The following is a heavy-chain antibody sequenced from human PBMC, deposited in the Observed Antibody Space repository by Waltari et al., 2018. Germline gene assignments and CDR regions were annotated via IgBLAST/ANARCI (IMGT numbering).Heavy chain of an antibody. V-gene: IGHV4-39*01. J-gene: IGHJ4*02. CDR1: AGSISSSSYS. CDR2: IYYSGST. Sequence: QLQLQESGPGLVKPSETLSLTCTASAGSISSSSYSWGWIRQPPGKGLEWIGSIYYSGSTYYNPSLKSRVTISVDTSKNQFSLKLSSVTAADTAVYYCARGSVATSFDYWGQGTLVTVSS. CDR3: ARGSVATSFDY. D-gene: IGHD5-12*01.